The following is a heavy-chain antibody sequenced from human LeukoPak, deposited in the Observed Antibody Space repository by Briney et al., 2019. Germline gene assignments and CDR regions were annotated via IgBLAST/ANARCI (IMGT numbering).Heavy chain of an antibody. CDR1: GGTFSSYA. J-gene: IGHJ3*02. CDR3: ARESENAFDI. Sequence: ASVKVSCKASGGTFSSYAISWVRQAPGQGLEWMGWINAGNGNTKYSQKFQGRVTITRDTSASTAYMELSSLRSEDMAVYYCARESENAFDIWGQGTMVTVSS. CDR2: INAGNGNT. V-gene: IGHV1-3*01.